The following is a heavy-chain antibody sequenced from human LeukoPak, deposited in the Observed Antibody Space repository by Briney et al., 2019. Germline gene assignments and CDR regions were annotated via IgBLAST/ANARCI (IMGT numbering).Heavy chain of an antibody. J-gene: IGHJ3*02. CDR2: IRYDGSNK. V-gene: IGHV3-30*02. D-gene: IGHD3-9*01. CDR1: GFTLSSYG. Sequence: PGRALRLSCAASGFTLSSYGMHWVRQAPGKGLEWVAFIRYDGSNKYYADSVKGRFTISRDNSKNTLYLQMNSLRAEDTAVYYCAKAERYFDWLPPPEAFDIWGQGTMVTVSS. CDR3: AKAERYFDWLPPPEAFDI.